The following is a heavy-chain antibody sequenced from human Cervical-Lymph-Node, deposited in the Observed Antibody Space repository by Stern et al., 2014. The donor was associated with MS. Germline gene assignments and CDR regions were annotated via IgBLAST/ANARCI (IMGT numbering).Heavy chain of an antibody. CDR2: ISYDGSNK. J-gene: IGHJ4*02. CDR1: GFTFSSYG. CDR3: AKGGGSGWYYVY. V-gene: IGHV3-30*18. Sequence: VQLVESGGGVVQPGRSLRLSCAASGFTFSSYGMHWVRQAPGKGLEWVAVISYDGSNKYYADSVKGRFTISRDNSKNTLYLQMNSLRAEDTAVYYCAKGGGSGWYYVYWGQGTLVTVSS. D-gene: IGHD6-19*01.